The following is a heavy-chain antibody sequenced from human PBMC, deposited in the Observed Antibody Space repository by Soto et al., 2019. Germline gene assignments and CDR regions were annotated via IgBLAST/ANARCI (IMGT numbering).Heavy chain of an antibody. CDR2: ISSSSSYI. CDR1: GFTFSSYS. D-gene: IGHD6-13*01. CDR3: ARDGTEAAGRDYYGMDV. V-gene: IGHV3-21*01. Sequence: EVQLVESGGGLVKPGGSLRLSCAASGFTFSSYSMNWVRQAPGKGLEWVSSISSSSSYIYYADSVKGRFTISRDNAKNSLYLQMNSLRAEDTAVYYCARDGTEAAGRDYYGMDVWGQGTTVTVSS. J-gene: IGHJ6*02.